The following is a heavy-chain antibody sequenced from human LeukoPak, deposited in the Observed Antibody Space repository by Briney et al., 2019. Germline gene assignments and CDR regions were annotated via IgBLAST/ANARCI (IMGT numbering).Heavy chain of an antibody. V-gene: IGHV1-46*01. CDR2: INPSGGST. J-gene: IGHJ4*02. CDR3: ARVPSYYYDSSGYYDY. Sequence: ASVKVSCKASGYTFTSYYMHWVRQAPGQGLEWMGIINPSGGSTSYAQKFQGRVTMTRNTSISTAYMELSSLRSEDTAVYYCARVPSYYYDSSGYYDYWGQGTLVTVSS. D-gene: IGHD3-22*01. CDR1: GYTFTSYY.